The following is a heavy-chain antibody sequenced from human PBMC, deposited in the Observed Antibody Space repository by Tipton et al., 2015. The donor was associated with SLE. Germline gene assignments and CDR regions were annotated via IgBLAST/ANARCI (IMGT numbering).Heavy chain of an antibody. CDR3: ARKRNGMGI. CDR2: INHSGST. CDR1: GGSISSYY. Sequence: LSLTCTVSGGSISSYYWSWIRQPPGEGLEWIGEINHSGSTNYNPSLKSRVTISVDTSKNQFSLKLSSVTAADTAVYYCARKRNGMGIWGQGTMVTVSS. D-gene: IGHD5-24*01. V-gene: IGHV4-34*01. J-gene: IGHJ3*02.